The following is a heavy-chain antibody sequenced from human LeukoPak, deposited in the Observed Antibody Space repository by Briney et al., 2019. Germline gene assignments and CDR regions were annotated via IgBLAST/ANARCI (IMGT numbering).Heavy chain of an antibody. CDR3: TAGTGRSDFDY. CDR2: IKRKGDDGTI. CDR1: GFTFSNAW. Sequence: GGSLRLSCAASGFTFSNAWMSWVRQAPGKGLEWVGRIKRKGDDGTIDYAAPVKGRLTISRDDSKNTLYLQMNSLKSEDTAVYYCTAGTGRSDFDYWGQGTLVSVSS. D-gene: IGHD3/OR15-3a*01. V-gene: IGHV3-15*01. J-gene: IGHJ4*02.